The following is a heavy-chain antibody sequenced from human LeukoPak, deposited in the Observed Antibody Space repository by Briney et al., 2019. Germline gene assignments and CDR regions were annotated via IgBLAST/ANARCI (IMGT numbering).Heavy chain of an antibody. CDR3: ARGRLARVSWFDP. CDR1: GGSFSGYY. D-gene: IGHD3-3*01. J-gene: IGHJ5*02. CDR2: INHSGST. Sequence: PSETLSLTCAVYGGSFSGYYWSWIRQPPGKGLEWIGEINHSGSTNYNPSLKSRVTISVDTSKNRFSLKLSSVTAADTAVYYCARGRLARVSWFDPWGQGTLVTVSS. V-gene: IGHV4-34*01.